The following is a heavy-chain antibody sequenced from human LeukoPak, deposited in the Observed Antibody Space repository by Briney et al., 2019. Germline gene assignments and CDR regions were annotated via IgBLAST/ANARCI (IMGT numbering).Heavy chain of an antibody. V-gene: IGHV3-23*01. CDR2: ITVDGETA. D-gene: IGHD6-19*01. CDR1: GFSVGSFG. J-gene: IGHJ4*02. Sequence: GGSLRLSCAVSGFSVGSFGMSWVRQAPGKGLEWISAITVDGETAYYADSVRGRFIISRDNSKNTLYLQLSSLRAEDTAVYYCAQGKDSGWFPYWGQGSLVSVSS. CDR3: AQGKDSGWFPY.